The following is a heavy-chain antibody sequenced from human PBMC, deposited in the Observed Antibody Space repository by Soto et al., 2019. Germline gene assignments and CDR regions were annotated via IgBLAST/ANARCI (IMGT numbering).Heavy chain of an antibody. CDR2: IYYSGST. D-gene: IGHD4-17*01. CDR1: GGSISSYY. Sequence: QVQLQESGPGLVKPSETLSLTCTVSGGSISSYYWSWIRQPPGKGLEWIGYIYYSGSTNYNPSLKSRVTISVDTSKNQFSLKLSSVTAADTAVYYCAREGHGDYFDYWGQGTLVTVSS. CDR3: AREGHGDYFDY. J-gene: IGHJ4*02. V-gene: IGHV4-59*01.